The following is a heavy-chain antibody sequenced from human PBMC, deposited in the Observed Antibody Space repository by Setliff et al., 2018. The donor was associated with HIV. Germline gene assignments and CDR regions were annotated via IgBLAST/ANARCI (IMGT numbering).Heavy chain of an antibody. CDR3: ARYGDCYNSGDALVY. J-gene: IGHJ4*02. D-gene: IGHD2-21*01. CDR2: GYHTGST. CDR1: GFPFTSGYY. V-gene: IGHV4-38-2*01. Sequence: SQTLSLTCALSGFPFTSGYYWGWIRQPPGKGLEWIGSGYHTGSTAYNPSLKSRVTISLDTSKNQLSLQLNSITAADTAVYYCARYGDCYNSGDALVYWGQGTLVTVSS.